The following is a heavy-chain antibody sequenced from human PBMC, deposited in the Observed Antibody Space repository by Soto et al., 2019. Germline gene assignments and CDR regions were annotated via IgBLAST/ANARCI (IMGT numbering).Heavy chain of an antibody. J-gene: IGHJ5*02. CDR1: GGTFSSYT. Sequence: QVQLVQSGAEVKKPGSSLKVSCKASGGTFSSYTISWVRQAPGQGLEWMGRIIPILGIANYAQKFQGRVTITADKSTSTAYMELSSLRSEDTAVYYCARGSSGWSRREHNSFDPWGQGTLVTVSS. V-gene: IGHV1-69*02. D-gene: IGHD6-13*01. CDR2: IIPILGIA. CDR3: ARGSSGWSRREHNSFDP.